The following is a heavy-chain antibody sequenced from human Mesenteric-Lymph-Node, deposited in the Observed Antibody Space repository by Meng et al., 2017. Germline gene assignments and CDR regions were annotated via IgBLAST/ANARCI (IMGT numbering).Heavy chain of an antibody. CDR2: ISSSSSYI. V-gene: IGHV3-21*01. CDR1: GFTFSSYS. J-gene: IGHJ3*02. D-gene: IGHD3-10*01. CDR3: ARDPITMIRRSAFDI. Sequence: GESLKISCAASGFTFSSYSMNWVRQAPGKGLEWVSSISSSSSYIYYADSVKGRFTISRDNAKNSLYLQRNSLRAEDTAVYYCARDPITMIRRSAFDIWGQGTMVTVSS.